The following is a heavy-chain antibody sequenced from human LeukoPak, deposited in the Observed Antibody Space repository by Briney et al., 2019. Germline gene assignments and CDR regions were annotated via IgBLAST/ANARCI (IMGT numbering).Heavy chain of an antibody. CDR3: ARVRGGSGRSYAADAFDI. J-gene: IGHJ3*02. V-gene: IGHV3-74*01. CDR2: IYNDGSST. CDR1: GFTFSHYW. Sequence: GGSLRLSCGASGFTFSHYWMHWVRQAPGKGLVWVSRIYNDGSSTSYADSVKGRFTISRDNAKSTLYLQMNSLRAEDTAVYYCARVRGGSGRSYAADAFDIWGQGTMVTVSS. D-gene: IGHD1-26*01.